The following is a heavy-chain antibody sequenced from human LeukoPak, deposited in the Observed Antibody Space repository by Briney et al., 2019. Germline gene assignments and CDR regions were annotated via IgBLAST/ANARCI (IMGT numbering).Heavy chain of an antibody. CDR2: ISSGSGTI. Sequence: PGGSLRLSCAASGFTFGTYSMNWVRQAPGKGLEWVAYISSGSGTIYYADSVKGRFTISRDNAKNSLYLQMNSLRAEDTAVYYCARDSYYGGTQDYWGQGTLVTVSS. D-gene: IGHD4-23*01. CDR1: GFTFGTYS. J-gene: IGHJ4*02. CDR3: ARDSYYGGTQDY. V-gene: IGHV3-48*04.